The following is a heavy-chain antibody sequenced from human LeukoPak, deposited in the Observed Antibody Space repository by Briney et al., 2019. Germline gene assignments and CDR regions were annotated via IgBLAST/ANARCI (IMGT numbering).Heavy chain of an antibody. D-gene: IGHD3-10*01. Sequence: ASVKVSCKASGYTLTGFHIHWVRQAPGQGLEWMGRINPNSGGTNYAQKFQGWVTMTRDTSISTAYMELRRLRSDDTAVYFCAREGVTLDFDYWGQGTLVTVSS. CDR1: GYTLTGFH. V-gene: IGHV1-2*04. CDR3: AREGVTLDFDY. CDR2: INPNSGGT. J-gene: IGHJ4*02.